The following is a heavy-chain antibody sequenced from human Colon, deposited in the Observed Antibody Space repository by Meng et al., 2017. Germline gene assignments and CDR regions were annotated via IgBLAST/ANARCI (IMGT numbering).Heavy chain of an antibody. Sequence: QLQLQESGPGLVKPSQTLSLTCAVSGDSIRSGGYSWSWIRQPLGKGLEWIGYIYHSGSPFYNPSLESRVTISVDTSKNQFSLKLNSVTAADTAVYYCARDLHDYGYFDYWGQGTLVTVSS. D-gene: IGHD4-17*01. CDR1: GDSIRSGGYS. V-gene: IGHV4-30-2*01. J-gene: IGHJ4*02. CDR3: ARDLHDYGYFDY. CDR2: IYHSGSP.